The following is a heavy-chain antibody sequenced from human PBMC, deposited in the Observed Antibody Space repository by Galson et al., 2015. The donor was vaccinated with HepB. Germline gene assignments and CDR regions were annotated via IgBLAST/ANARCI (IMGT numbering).Heavy chain of an antibody. CDR3: ARVVWAATGSSTPDTGWFDP. D-gene: IGHD2-15*01. V-gene: IGHV1-2*02. CDR2: INPNNGDT. J-gene: IGHJ5*02. CDR1: GYTFTGYY. Sequence: SVKVSCKASGYTFTGYYMHWVRQAPGQGLEWMGWINPNNGDTNYAQKFQGRVTMTRDTSISTAYMELRSLRSDDTAVYYCARVVWAATGSSTPDTGWFDPWGQGTLVTVSS.